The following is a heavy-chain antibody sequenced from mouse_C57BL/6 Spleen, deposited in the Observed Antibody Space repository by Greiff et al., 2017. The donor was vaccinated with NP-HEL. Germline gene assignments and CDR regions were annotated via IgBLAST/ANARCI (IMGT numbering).Heavy chain of an antibody. CDR2: IYPGDGDT. CDR1: GYAFSSSW. D-gene: IGHD1-1*01. J-gene: IGHJ2*01. CDR3: ARVTTVVPHFDY. Sequence: VKLVESGPELVKPGASVKISCKASGYAFSSSWMNWVKQRPGKGLEWIGRIYPGDGDTNYNGKFKGKATLTADKSSSTAYMQLSSLTSEDSAVYFCARVTTVVPHFDYWGQGTTLTVSS. V-gene: IGHV1-82*01.